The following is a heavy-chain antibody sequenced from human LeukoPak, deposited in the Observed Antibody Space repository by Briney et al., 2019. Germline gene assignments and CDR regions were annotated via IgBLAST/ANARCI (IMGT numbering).Heavy chain of an antibody. CDR2: IIPIFGTA. CDR3: ARGDHVAPPEYYYMDV. D-gene: IGHD5-12*01. Sequence: SVKVSCKASGGTFSSYAISWVRQAPGQGLEWMGGIIPIFGTANYAQRFQGRVTITADESTSTAYMELSSLRSEDTAVYYCARGDHVAPPEYYYMDVWGKGTTVTVSS. CDR1: GGTFSSYA. J-gene: IGHJ6*03. V-gene: IGHV1-69*13.